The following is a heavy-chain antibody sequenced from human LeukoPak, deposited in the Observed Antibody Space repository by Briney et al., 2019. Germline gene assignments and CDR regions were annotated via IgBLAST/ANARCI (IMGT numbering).Heavy chain of an antibody. Sequence: ASVKVSCKASGYTFTSYGISWVRQAPGQGLEWMGWISAYNGNTNYAQELQGRVTMTTDTSTSTAYMELRSLRSDDTAVYCCARTATMIVVPPDNWGQGTLVTVSS. J-gene: IGHJ4*02. D-gene: IGHD3-22*01. CDR3: ARTATMIVVPPDN. CDR1: GYTFTSYG. CDR2: ISAYNGNT. V-gene: IGHV1-18*01.